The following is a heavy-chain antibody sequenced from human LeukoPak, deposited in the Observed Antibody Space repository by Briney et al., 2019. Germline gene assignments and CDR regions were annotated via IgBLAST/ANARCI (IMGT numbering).Heavy chain of an antibody. J-gene: IGHJ3*02. Sequence: EASVKVSCKASGGTFSSYAIGWVRQAPGQGLEWMGGIIPIFGTANYAQKFQGRVTITADESTSTAYMELSSLRSEDTAVYYCARDSIAVAGHDAFDIWGQGTMVTVSS. CDR3: ARDSIAVAGHDAFDI. V-gene: IGHV1-69*13. D-gene: IGHD6-19*01. CDR2: IIPIFGTA. CDR1: GGTFSSYA.